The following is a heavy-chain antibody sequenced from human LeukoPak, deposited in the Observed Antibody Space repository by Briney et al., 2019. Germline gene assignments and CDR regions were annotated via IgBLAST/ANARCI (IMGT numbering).Heavy chain of an antibody. CDR3: AKDRDGYSGARSFDC. CDR2: ISASGSRT. V-gene: IGHV3-23*01. Sequence: GGSLRLSCAASGFTVSTYGMSWVRQAPGKGLEWVSGISASGSRTYYADSVKGRFTISRDNSKNTLHLQMNSLGAADTAVYYCAKDRDGYSGARSFDCWGQGTLVTVSS. D-gene: IGHD5-12*01. J-gene: IGHJ4*02. CDR1: GFTVSTYG.